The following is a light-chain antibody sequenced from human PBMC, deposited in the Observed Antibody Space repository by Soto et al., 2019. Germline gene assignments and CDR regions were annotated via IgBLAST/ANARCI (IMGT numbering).Light chain of an antibody. CDR3: CSYAGSSTLGV. Sequence: QSALTQPASVSGSPGQSITISCTGTSSDVGSYNLVSWYQQHTGKAPKLMIYEGSKRPSGVSNRFSGSKSGNTASLTISGLQAEDEADYCCCSYAGSSTLGVFGGGTKLTVL. J-gene: IGLJ2*01. CDR2: EGS. V-gene: IGLV2-23*01. CDR1: SSDVGSYNL.